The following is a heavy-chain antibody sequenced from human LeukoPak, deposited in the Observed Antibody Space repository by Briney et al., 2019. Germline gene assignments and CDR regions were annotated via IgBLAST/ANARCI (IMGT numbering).Heavy chain of an antibody. V-gene: IGHV3-30*02. CDR3: AKDAAGYCSGGSCFLFDY. D-gene: IGHD2-15*01. Sequence: GGSLRLSCAASGFTFSTYAMSWVRQAPGKGLEWVAFIRYDGSNKYYADSVKGRFTISRDNSKNTLYLQMNSLRAEDTAVYYCAKDAAGYCSGGSCFLFDYWGQGTLVTVSS. CDR2: IRYDGSNK. CDR1: GFTFSTYA. J-gene: IGHJ4*02.